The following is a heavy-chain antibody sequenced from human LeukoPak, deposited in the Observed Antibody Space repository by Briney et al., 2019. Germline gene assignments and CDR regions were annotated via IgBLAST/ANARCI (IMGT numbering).Heavy chain of an antibody. CDR1: GGHISSGLDY. D-gene: IGHD3-3*02. CDR2: IYYSGST. Sequence: SHTLSLTRTLCGGHISSGLDYWGSLPPHQGDGLEWIGYIYYSGSTFHNPSLKSRVTISVDTSKNQFSLKLNSVTAADTAVYYCAADLQAFAFDIWGQGTMVTVSS. CDR3: AADLQAFAFDI. V-gene: IGHV4-31*03. J-gene: IGHJ3*02.